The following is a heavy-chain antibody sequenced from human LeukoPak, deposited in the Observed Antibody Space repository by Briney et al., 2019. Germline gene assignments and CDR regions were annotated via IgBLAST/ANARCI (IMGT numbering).Heavy chain of an antibody. V-gene: IGHV1-8*02. J-gene: IGHJ4*02. CDR2: MNPNSGNT. D-gene: IGHD6-19*01. Sequence: ASVKVSCKASGYTFTSYGISWVRQAPGQGLEWMGWMNPNSGNTGYAQKFQGRVTMTRNTSISTAYMELSSLRSEDTAVYYCASRSGWYFYYFDYWGQGTLVTVSS. CDR1: GYTFTSYG. CDR3: ASRSGWYFYYFDY.